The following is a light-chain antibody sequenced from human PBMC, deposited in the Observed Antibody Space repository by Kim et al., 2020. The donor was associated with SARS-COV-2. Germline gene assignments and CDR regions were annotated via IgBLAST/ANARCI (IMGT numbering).Light chain of an antibody. J-gene: IGLJ2*01. CDR2: RDS. Sequence: VALGQTARITWGGNNIGSKNVHWYQQKPGQAPVLVIYRDSNRPSGIPERFSGSNSGNTATLTISRAQAGDEADYYCQVWDSSTVVFGGGTQLTVL. V-gene: IGLV3-9*01. CDR3: QVWDSSTVV. CDR1: NIGSKN.